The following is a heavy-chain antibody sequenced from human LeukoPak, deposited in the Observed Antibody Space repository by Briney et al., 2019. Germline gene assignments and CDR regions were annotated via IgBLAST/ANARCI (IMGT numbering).Heavy chain of an antibody. CDR1: GFTFSSYA. Sequence: GGSLRLSCAASGFTFSSYAMHWIRQAPGKGLEWVSYISTSSSTIYYADSVKGRFTISRDNAKNSLYLQMNSLRAEDTAVYYCARTTTRHTWALEYWGQGTLVTVSS. V-gene: IGHV3-48*04. D-gene: IGHD4-17*01. CDR2: ISTSSSTI. J-gene: IGHJ4*02. CDR3: ARTTTRHTWALEY.